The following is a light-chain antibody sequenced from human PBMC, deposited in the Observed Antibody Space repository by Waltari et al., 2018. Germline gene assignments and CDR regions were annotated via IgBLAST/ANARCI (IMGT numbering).Light chain of an antibody. CDR2: GAS. CDR3: QKYNRPWT. CDR1: QSVSSN. J-gene: IGKJ1*01. V-gene: IGKV3-15*01. Sequence: EIVMTQSPATLSVSPGERATLSCRASQSVSSNLAWYQQKPGQAPRLLIYGASTRATGIPARFSGSGSGTEFTLTISSLQPDDFATYYCQKYNRPWTFGQGTRVDIK.